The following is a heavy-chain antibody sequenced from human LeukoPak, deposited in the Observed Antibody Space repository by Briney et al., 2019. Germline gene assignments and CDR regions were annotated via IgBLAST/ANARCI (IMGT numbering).Heavy chain of an antibody. D-gene: IGHD1-26*01. CDR3: ARDPRGGSYYEFDY. CDR2: INPSGGST. V-gene: IGHV1-46*01. Sequence: GASVKVSCKASGYTFTRYFMHWVRQAPGQGLEWMGIINPSGGSTTYAQKFQGRVTMTRDMSPSTVYMELSSLRSEDTAVYYCARDPRGGSYYEFDYWGQGTLVTVSS. J-gene: IGHJ4*02. CDR1: GYTFTRYF.